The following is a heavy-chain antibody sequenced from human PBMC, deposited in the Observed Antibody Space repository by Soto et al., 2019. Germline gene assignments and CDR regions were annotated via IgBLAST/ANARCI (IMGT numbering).Heavy chain of an antibody. CDR2: IYYSGST. J-gene: IGHJ6*03. Sequence: SETLSLTCTVSGGSISSSSYYWGWIRQPPGKGLEWIGSIYYSGSTYYNPPLKSRVTISVDTSKNQFSLKLSSVTAADTAVYYCARKRSEAAAGLYYYYYMDVWGKGTTVTVSS. D-gene: IGHD6-13*01. CDR1: GGSISSSSYY. CDR3: ARKRSEAAAGLYYYYYMDV. V-gene: IGHV4-39*01.